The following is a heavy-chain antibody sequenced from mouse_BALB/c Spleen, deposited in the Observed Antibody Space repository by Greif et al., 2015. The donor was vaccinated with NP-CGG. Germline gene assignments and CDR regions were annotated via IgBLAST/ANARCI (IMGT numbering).Heavy chain of an antibody. D-gene: IGHD2-14*01. Sequence: VKLQESGAELVRPGSSVKISCKASGYAFSSYWMNWVKQRPGQGLEWIGQIYPGDGDTNHNGKFKGKATLTADKSSSTAYMQLSSLTSEDSAVYFCARSDYYRYDEDYWGQGTTLTVSS. CDR1: GYAFSSYW. CDR3: ARSDYYRYDEDY. CDR2: IYPGDGDT. V-gene: IGHV1-80*01. J-gene: IGHJ2*01.